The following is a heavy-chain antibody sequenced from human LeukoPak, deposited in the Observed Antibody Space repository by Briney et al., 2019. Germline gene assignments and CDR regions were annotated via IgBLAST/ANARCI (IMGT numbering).Heavy chain of an antibody. Sequence: GGSLRLSCAASGFTFSSYAMHWVRQAPGKGLEYVSAISSNGGSTYYANSVKGRFTISRDNSENTLHLQMGSLRAEDMAVYYCARGSYQYYFDYWGQGTLVTVS. CDR3: ARGSYQYYFDY. D-gene: IGHD1-26*01. CDR1: GFTFSSYA. J-gene: IGHJ4*02. CDR2: ISSNGGST. V-gene: IGHV3-64*01.